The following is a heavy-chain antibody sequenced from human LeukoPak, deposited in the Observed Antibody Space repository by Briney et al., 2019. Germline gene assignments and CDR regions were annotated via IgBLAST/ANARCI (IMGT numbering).Heavy chain of an antibody. CDR1: GGSVRSYY. CDR3: VRYWEGFNFDI. D-gene: IGHD1-26*01. J-gene: IGHJ3*02. CDR2: IHNTGRT. V-gene: IGHV4-59*02. Sequence: SETLSLTCTVSGGSVRSYYWSWIRQPPGEGLEWIAYIHNTGRTNYNPSLKSRVTISLEASKKEFSFKLTSVTAAVTAVSCFVRYWEGFNFDIWAQGTMVTVSS.